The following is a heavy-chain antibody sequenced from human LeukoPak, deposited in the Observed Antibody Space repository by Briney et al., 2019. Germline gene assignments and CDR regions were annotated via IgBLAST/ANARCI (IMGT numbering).Heavy chain of an antibody. J-gene: IGHJ4*02. V-gene: IGHV4-31*03. Sequence: SETLSLTCTVSGGSISSGGYYWSWIRQHPGKGLEWIGYIYYSGSTYYNPYLKSRVTISVDTSKNQFSLKLSSVTAADTAVYYCARYGDSFGFQYYFDYWGQGTLVTVSS. CDR1: GGSISSGGYY. D-gene: IGHD7-27*01. CDR2: IYYSGST. CDR3: ARYGDSFGFQYYFDY.